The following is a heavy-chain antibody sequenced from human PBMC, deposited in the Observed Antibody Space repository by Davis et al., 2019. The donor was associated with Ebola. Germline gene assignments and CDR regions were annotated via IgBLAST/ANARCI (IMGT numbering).Heavy chain of an antibody. V-gene: IGHV3-23*01. CDR1: VITFSSYA. D-gene: IGHD2-15*01. J-gene: IGHJ3*02. CDR2: ISGSGGST. Sequence: GESLKISCTDSVITFSSYAMTWVHQAPGKGLEWVSAISGSGGSTYYADSVKGRFTISRDNAKNSLFLQMNSLRAEDTAVYYCAAADIVVVVDGTSYPHAFDTWGQGTMVTVSS. CDR3: AAADIVVVVDGTSYPHAFDT.